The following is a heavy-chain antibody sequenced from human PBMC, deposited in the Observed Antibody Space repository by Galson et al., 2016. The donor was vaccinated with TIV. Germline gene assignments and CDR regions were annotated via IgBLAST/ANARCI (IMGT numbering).Heavy chain of an antibody. J-gene: IGHJ5*01. D-gene: IGHD2-2*01. Sequence: SLRLSCAVSGFKFSSFWMHWVRQAPGKSLEWVSGISYDGTTATYADSVKGRFIISRDNAKNTMYLQMNSLRAEDTAVYYCARVRFCGPTSCYYYFESWGHGNLVIVSS. CDR3: ARVRFCGPTSCYYYFES. CDR2: ISYDGTTA. CDR1: GFKFSSFW. V-gene: IGHV3-74*01.